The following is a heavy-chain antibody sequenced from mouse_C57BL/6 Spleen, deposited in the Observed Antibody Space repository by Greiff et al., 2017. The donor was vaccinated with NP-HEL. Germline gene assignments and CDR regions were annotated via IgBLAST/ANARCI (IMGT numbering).Heavy chain of an antibody. D-gene: IGHD1-1*01. V-gene: IGHV1-31*01. CDR1: GYSFTGYY. Sequence: EVKLVESGPELVKPGASVKISCKASGYSFTGYYMHWVKQSHGNILDWIGYIYPYNGVSSYNQKFKGKATLTVDKSSSTAYMELRSLTSEDSAVYYCASPPYGSSYEGGAMDYWGQGTSVTVSS. CDR3: ASPPYGSSYEGGAMDY. CDR2: IYPYNGVS. J-gene: IGHJ4*01.